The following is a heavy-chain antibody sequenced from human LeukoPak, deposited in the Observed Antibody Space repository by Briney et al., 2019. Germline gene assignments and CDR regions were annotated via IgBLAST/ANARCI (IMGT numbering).Heavy chain of an antibody. CDR2: ISSSSSYI. CDR1: GFTFSSYS. CDR3: ARDINYYYMDV. Sequence: GGSLRLSCAASGFTFSSYSMNWVRQAPGKVLEWVSSISSSSSYIYYADSVKGRFTISRDNAKNSLYLQMNSLRAEDTAVYYCARDINYYYMDVWGKGTTVTVSS. J-gene: IGHJ6*03. V-gene: IGHV3-21*01.